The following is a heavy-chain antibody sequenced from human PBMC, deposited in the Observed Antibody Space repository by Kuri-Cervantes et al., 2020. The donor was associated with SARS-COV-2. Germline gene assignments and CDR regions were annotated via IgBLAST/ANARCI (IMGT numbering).Heavy chain of an antibody. D-gene: IGHD4-17*01. CDR2: IYYSGST. J-gene: IGHJ6*03. Sequence: ESLRISCAVSGGSISSYDWSWIRQPPGKGLEWIWYIYYSGSTNYNPSLKSRVTISVDTSKNQFSLKLSSVTAADTAVSYCARENGDYPYYYYYMDVWGKGTTVTVSS. CDR1: GGSISSYD. V-gene: IGHV4-59*12. CDR3: ARENGDYPYYYYYMDV.